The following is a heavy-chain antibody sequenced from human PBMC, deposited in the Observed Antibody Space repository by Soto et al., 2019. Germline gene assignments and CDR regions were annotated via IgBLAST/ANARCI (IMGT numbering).Heavy chain of an antibody. Sequence: SETLSLTCTVSCGSISSSSYYWGWIRQPPGKGLEWIGSIYYSGSTYYNPSLKSRVTISVDTSKNQFSLKLSSVTAADTAVYYCARQRESGSYYFDYWGQGTLVTVSS. CDR1: CGSISSSSYY. J-gene: IGHJ4*02. CDR2: IYYSGST. CDR3: ARQRESGSYYFDY. V-gene: IGHV4-39*01. D-gene: IGHD1-26*01.